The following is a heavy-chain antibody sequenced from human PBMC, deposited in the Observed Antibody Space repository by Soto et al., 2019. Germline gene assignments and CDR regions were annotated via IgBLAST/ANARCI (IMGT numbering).Heavy chain of an antibody. Sequence: QVQLQESGPGLVEASQTLSLTCTVSGDYISSGGYYWSWIRQRPGKGLEWIGYIYYSGDTYYNPSLKSRITISVDTSKNQFSLTLNSVTAADMALYYCARDRYGSGSYRYYFDYWGQGTLVTVSP. D-gene: IGHD3-10*01. J-gene: IGHJ4*02. CDR3: ARDRYGSGSYRYYFDY. CDR2: IYYSGDT. CDR1: GDYISSGGYY. V-gene: IGHV4-31*03.